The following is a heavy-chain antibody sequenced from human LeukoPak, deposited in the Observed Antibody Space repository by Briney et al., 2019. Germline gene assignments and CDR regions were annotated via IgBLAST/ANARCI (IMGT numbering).Heavy chain of an antibody. CDR1: GYTFTSYA. CDR3: ARSDVPLSLEQWLVPAANAFDI. CDR2: INTNTGNP. V-gene: IGHV7-4-1*02. J-gene: IGHJ3*02. Sequence: ASVKVSCKASGYTFTSYAMNWVRRAPGQGLEWMGWINTNTGNPTYAQGFTGRFVFSLDTSVSTAYLQISSLKAEDTAVYYCARSDVPLSLEQWLVPAANAFDIWGQGTMVTVSS. D-gene: IGHD6-19*01.